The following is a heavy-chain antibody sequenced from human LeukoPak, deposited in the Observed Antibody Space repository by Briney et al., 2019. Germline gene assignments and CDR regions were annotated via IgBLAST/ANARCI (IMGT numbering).Heavy chain of an antibody. CDR2: IYSGDST. J-gene: IGHJ4*02. D-gene: IGHD6-19*01. Sequence: GGSLRLSCAASGFTLSSYAMSWVRQAPAKGLDWVSVIYSGDSTYYADSVKGRFTISRDTSKNILYLQMNSLRAEDTAVYYCARADWQWLPNYWGQGTLVTVSS. CDR1: GFTLSSYA. CDR3: ARADWQWLPNY. V-gene: IGHV3-53*01.